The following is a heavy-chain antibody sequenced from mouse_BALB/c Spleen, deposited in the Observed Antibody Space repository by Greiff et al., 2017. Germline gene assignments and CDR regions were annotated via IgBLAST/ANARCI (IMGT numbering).Heavy chain of an antibody. Sequence: VQLQQSGPELVKPGASVKMSCKASGYTFTSYYIHWVKQRPGQGLEWIGWIYPGDGSTKYNEKFKGKTTLTADKSSSTAYMLLSSLTSEDSAIYFCARPLYGNYAMDDWGQGTSVTVTS. CDR3: ARPLYGNYAMDD. V-gene: IGHV1S56*01. CDR1: GYTFTSYY. J-gene: IGHJ4*01. D-gene: IGHD2-10*02. CDR2: IYPGDGST.